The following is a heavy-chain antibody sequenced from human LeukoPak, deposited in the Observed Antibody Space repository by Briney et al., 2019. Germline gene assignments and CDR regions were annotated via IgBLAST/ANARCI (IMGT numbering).Heavy chain of an antibody. D-gene: IGHD5-18*01. V-gene: IGHV4-59*01. J-gene: IGHJ5*02. CDR1: GGSISSYY. CDR2: IYYSGST. CDR3: ARVALHYGYFTNWFDP. Sequence: SETLSLTCTVSGGSISSYYWSWLRQPPGKGLEWIGYIYYSGSTNYSPSLKSRVTISVDTSKNQFSLKLSSVTAADTAVYYWARVALHYGYFTNWFDPWGQGTLVTVSS.